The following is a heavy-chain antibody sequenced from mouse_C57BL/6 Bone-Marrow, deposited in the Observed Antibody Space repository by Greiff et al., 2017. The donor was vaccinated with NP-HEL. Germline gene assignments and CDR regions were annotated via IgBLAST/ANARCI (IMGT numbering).Heavy chain of an antibody. CDR2: IDPNSGGT. D-gene: IGHD1-1*01. Sequence: GLEWIGRIDPNSGGTKYNEKFKSKATLTVDKPSSTAYMQLSSLTSEDSAVYYCARIYYYGSSYGYFDVWGTGTTVTVSS. J-gene: IGHJ1*03. V-gene: IGHV1-72*01. CDR3: ARIYYYGSSYGYFDV.